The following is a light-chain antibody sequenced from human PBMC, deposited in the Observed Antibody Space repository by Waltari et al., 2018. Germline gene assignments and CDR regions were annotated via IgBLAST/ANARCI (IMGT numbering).Light chain of an antibody. V-gene: IGLV2-14*03. CDR2: DVT. CDR3: SSQTLDGVVL. Sequence: QSALTQPASVSGSPGQSITISCSGIHSSVAATDSVPWYQHHPGEAPQVIFYDVTNRPSGVSDRFSASKSANRAFLTISGLQPDDEGDYYCSSQTLDGVVLFGGGTKLTVL. J-gene: IGLJ2*01. CDR1: HSSVAATDS.